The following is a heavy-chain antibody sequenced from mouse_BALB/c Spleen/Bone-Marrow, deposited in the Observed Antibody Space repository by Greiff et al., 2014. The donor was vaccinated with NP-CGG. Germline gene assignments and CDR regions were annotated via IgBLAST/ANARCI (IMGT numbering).Heavy chain of an antibody. V-gene: IGHV3-2*02. D-gene: IGHD1-1*01. J-gene: IGHJ3*01. CDR1: GYSITSDYA. CDR3: ARTHFYGSSYPY. Sequence: VQLKDSGPGLVKPSQSLSLICTVTGYSITSDYAWNWIRQFPGNKLEWMGCISYSGNTRYNPSLKSRISISRDTSKNQFFLQLNSVTTEDTATYYCARTHFYGSSYPYWGQGTLVTVSA. CDR2: ISYSGNT.